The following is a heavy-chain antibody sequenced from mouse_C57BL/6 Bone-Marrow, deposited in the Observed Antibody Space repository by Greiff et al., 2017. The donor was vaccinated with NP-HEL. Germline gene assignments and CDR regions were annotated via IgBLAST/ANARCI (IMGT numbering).Heavy chain of an antibody. CDR3: ARSGEFITLDD. CDR2: IYPGSGNT. V-gene: IGHV14-3*01. D-gene: IGHD1-1*01. Sequence: VQLQQPVAELVRPGASVKLSCTASGFTFTSYCITWVKQRPGQGLEWIGKIYPGSGNTKYAPKFQGKATITADTSSNTAYLQLSSLTSEDTAIYYGARSGEFITLDDWGQGTSVTVSS. J-gene: IGHJ4*01. CDR1: GFTFTSYC.